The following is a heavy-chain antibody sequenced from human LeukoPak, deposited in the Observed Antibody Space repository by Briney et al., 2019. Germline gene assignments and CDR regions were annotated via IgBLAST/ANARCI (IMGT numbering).Heavy chain of an antibody. Sequence: ASVKVSCKASGYTFTSYGISWVRQAPGQGLEWMGWISAYNGNTNYAQKLQGRVTMTTDTSTSTAYMELRSLRSDDTAVYSCARDLGAASWVRGGAFDIWGQGTMVTVSS. V-gene: IGHV1-18*01. CDR1: GYTFTSYG. CDR3: ARDLGAASWVRGGAFDI. CDR2: ISAYNGNT. J-gene: IGHJ3*02. D-gene: IGHD3-10*01.